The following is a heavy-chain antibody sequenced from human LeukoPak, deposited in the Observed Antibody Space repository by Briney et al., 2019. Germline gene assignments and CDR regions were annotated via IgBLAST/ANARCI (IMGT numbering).Heavy chain of an antibody. Sequence: ASVKVSCKASSYTFTSYDINWVRQATGQGLEWMGWMKPNSGDAGYAQKFQGRVTMTRNTSISTAYMELSSLRSEDTAVYYCARKNYGSNRWFDPWGQGTLVTVSS. D-gene: IGHD4/OR15-4a*01. CDR3: ARKNYGSNRWFDP. CDR2: MKPNSGDA. CDR1: SYTFTSYD. V-gene: IGHV1-8*01. J-gene: IGHJ5*02.